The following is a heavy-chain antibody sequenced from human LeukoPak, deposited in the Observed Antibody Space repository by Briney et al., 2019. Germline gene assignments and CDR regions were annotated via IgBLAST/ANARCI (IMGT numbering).Heavy chain of an antibody. CDR2: ISSNGGST. CDR3: ARASSWYDAPDY. D-gene: IGHD6-13*01. CDR1: GFTFSSYA. J-gene: IGHJ4*02. Sequence: XXSLRLSCAAXGFTFSSYAMHWVRQAPGKGLEYVSAISSNGGSTYYANSVKGRFTISRDNSKNTLYLQMGSLRAEDMAVYYCARASSWYDAPDYWGQGTLVTVSS. V-gene: IGHV3-64*01.